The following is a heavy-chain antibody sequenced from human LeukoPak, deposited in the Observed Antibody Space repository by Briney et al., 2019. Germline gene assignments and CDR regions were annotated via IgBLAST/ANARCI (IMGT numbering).Heavy chain of an antibody. J-gene: IGHJ4*02. CDR2: ISSSSSYI. CDR3: ASSFSEYYDSSGYYSY. V-gene: IGHV3-21*01. D-gene: IGHD3-22*01. Sequence: GGSLRLSCAASGFTVSINYMNWVRQAPGKGLEWVSSISSSSSYIYYADSVKGRFTISRDNAKNSLYLQMNSLRAEDTAVYYCASSFSEYYDSSGYYSYWGQGTLVTVSS. CDR1: GFTVSINY.